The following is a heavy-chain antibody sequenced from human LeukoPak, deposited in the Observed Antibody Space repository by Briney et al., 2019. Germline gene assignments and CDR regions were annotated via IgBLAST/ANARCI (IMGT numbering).Heavy chain of an antibody. J-gene: IGHJ4*02. CDR3: AREIKIQGFRAFDF. CDR2: INDGGTYT. V-gene: IGHV3-74*01. Sequence: GGSLRLSCAAFGFAFREYWMHWVRQTPGTGLMWVARINDGGTYTAYADSVKGRFTVSRDNAENTLYLQMNTLRVEDTAIYYCAREIKIQGFRAFDFWGQGTPVTVSS. D-gene: IGHD3-10*01. CDR1: GFAFREYW.